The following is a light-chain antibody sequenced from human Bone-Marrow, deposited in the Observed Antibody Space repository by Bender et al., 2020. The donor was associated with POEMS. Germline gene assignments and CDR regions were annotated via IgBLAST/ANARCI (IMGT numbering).Light chain of an antibody. Sequence: QLVLTQSPSASASLGASVKLTCTLSSGHSSNAIAWHQQKPEEGPRYLMKLNSDGSHTKGDGIPDRFSGSSSGAERYLTISSLHSEDEADYYCQTWGTGMGVFGGGTKLTVL. CDR3: QTWGTGMGV. CDR1: SGHSSNA. CDR2: LNSDGSH. V-gene: IGLV4-69*01. J-gene: IGLJ3*02.